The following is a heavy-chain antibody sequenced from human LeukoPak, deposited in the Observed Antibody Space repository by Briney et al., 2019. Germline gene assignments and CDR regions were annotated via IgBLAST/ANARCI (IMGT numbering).Heavy chain of an antibody. Sequence: GGSLRLSCAASGFIFSTYWMTWVRQAPRKGLEWVATIKYDGNEKYYVDSVRGRFTISRDNAKSSLYLQMNSLTAEDTAVYYCVRESFSRGDFNWGQETLVSVSS. CDR3: VRESFSRGDFN. J-gene: IGHJ4*02. V-gene: IGHV3-7*01. CDR1: GFIFSTYW. CDR2: IKYDGNEK. D-gene: IGHD7-27*01.